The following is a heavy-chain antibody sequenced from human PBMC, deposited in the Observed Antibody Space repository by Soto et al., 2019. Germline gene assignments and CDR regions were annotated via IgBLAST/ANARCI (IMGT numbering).Heavy chain of an antibody. Sequence: PGGSLRLSCAASGFTFSSYAMHWVRQAPGKGLEWVAVISYDGSNKYYADSVKGRFTISRDNSKNTLYLQMNSLRAEDTAVYYCAKVLFGELLSYFDYWGQGTLVTVSS. CDR2: ISYDGSNK. CDR1: GFTFSSYA. CDR3: AKVLFGELLSYFDY. D-gene: IGHD1-26*01. J-gene: IGHJ4*02. V-gene: IGHV3-30-3*01.